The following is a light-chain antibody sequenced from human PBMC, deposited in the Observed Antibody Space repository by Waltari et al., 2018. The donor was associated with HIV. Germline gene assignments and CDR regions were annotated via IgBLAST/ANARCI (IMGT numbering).Light chain of an antibody. CDR3: QQYNKWPPLT. J-gene: IGKJ4*01. V-gene: IGKV3-15*01. CDR1: QSLSNN. CDR2: GAS. Sequence: EIVMTQSPVTLYVSPGDRASLSCRASQSLSNNLAWYQHKPGHAPRLLIYGASTRATGIPARFSGSGSGTDFTLSISSLQSEDFAVYYCQQYNKWPPLTFGGGTKVEIK.